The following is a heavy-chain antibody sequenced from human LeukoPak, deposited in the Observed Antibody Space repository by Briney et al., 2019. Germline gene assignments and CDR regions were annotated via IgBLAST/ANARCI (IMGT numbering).Heavy chain of an antibody. CDR2: IYYSGST. CDR3: ARCRRDGYNPIFDY. J-gene: IGHJ4*02. CDR1: GGSISSSSYY. V-gene: IGHV4-39*01. Sequence: SETLSLTCTVSGGSISSSSYYWGWIRQPPGKGLEWIGSIYYSGSTYHNPSLKSRVTISVDTSKNQFSLKLSSVTAADTAVYYCARCRRDGYNPIFDYWGQGTLVTVSS. D-gene: IGHD5-24*01.